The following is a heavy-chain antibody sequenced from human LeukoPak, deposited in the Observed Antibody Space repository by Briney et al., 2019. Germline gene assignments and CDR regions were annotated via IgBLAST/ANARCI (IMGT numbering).Heavy chain of an antibody. Sequence: GGSLRLSCVASGFTFSNYLMNWVRQAPGKGLEWVSVIYSGGSTYYADSVKGRFTISRDNSKNTLYLQMNSLRAEDTAVYYCAKDLTFGGEYYFDYWGQGTLVTVSS. V-gene: IGHV3-23*03. J-gene: IGHJ4*02. CDR3: AKDLTFGGEYYFDY. CDR1: GFTFSNYL. CDR2: IYSGGST. D-gene: IGHD3-16*01.